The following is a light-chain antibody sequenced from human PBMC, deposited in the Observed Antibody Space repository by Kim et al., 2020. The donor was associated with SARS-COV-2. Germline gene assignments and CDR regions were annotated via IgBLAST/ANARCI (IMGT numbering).Light chain of an antibody. J-gene: IGKJ4*01. CDR2: KAS. CDR3: QQYNIYSLT. Sequence: DIQMTQSPSTLSASVGDRVTITCRASHSISSWLAWYQQKPGKAPKRLSYKASSLESGVPSRFSGSGSGTEFTLTISSLQPDDFTTYYCQQYNIYSLTFGAGTKVDIK. CDR1: HSISSW. V-gene: IGKV1-5*03.